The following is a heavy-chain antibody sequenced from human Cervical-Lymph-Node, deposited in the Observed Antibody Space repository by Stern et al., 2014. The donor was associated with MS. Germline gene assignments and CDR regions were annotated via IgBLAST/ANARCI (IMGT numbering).Heavy chain of an antibody. CDR3: ARAIFGVNTAAMAPDAFDT. CDR2: IYTDDST. CDR1: GFTVSNNY. D-gene: IGHD3-3*01. V-gene: IGHV3-53*01. Sequence: VQLVQSGGGLIQPGGSLRLSCAAPGFTVSNNYMSWVRQAPGKGLEWVSLIYTDDSTYYAGSVNGRFTISRDSSKNKLFLHINRRRAEDTAVYYCARAIFGVNTAAMAPDAFDTWGQGTMVTVSS. J-gene: IGHJ3*02.